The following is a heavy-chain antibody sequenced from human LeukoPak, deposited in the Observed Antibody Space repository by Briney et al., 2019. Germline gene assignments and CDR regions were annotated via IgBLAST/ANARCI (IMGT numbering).Heavy chain of an antibody. D-gene: IGHD4-23*01. CDR1: GGSISSRSYY. CDR2: MYYSGST. Sequence: PSETLSLTCTVSGGSISSRSYYWGWVRQPPGKGLEWIESMYYSGSTYYNPSLKSRVTISEDTSKNQFSLKLSSVTAADTAVYYCAKLRVQNYGGNWGFDYWGQGTLVTVSS. V-gene: IGHV4-39*01. J-gene: IGHJ4*02. CDR3: AKLRVQNYGGNWGFDY.